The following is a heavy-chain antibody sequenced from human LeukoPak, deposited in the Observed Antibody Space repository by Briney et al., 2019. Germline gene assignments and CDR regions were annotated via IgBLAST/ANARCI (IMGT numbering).Heavy chain of an antibody. CDR1: GFTFSSYW. D-gene: IGHD3-9*01. V-gene: IGHV3-74*01. J-gene: IGHJ4*02. CDR2: IKSDGSST. CDR3: VRDYENLTGSKTRFHY. Sequence: PGGSLRLSCAASGFTFSSYWMHWVRQAPGKGLVWVSRIKSDGSSTNYADSVKGRFTISRDNAKNTLYLQMNSLRAEDTAVYYCVRDYENLTGSKTRFHYWGQGTLVTVSS.